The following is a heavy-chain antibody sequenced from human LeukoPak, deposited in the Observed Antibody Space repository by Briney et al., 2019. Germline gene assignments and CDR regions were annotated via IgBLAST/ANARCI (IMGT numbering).Heavy chain of an antibody. CDR2: ISSSSSYR. CDR3: ARASAVAGTRHY. V-gene: IGHV3-21*01. Sequence: GGSLRLSCAASGFTFSSYNMNWVRQAPGKGLEWVSSISSSSSYRYYADSVKGRFTISRDNAKNSLYLQMNSLRAEDTAVYYCARASAVAGTRHYWGQGTLVTVSS. J-gene: IGHJ4*02. CDR1: GFTFSSYN. D-gene: IGHD6-19*01.